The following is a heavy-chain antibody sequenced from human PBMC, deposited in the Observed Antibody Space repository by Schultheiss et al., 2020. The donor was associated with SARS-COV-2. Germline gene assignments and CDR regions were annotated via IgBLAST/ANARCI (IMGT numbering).Heavy chain of an antibody. CDR1: GYTFTSYG. Sequence: ASVKVSCKASGYTFTSYGISWVRQAPGQGLEWMGWISAYNGNTNYAQKLQGRVTMTTDTSTSTAYMELRSLRSDDTAVYYCARGIVVPAADSPSFDYWGQGTLVTVSS. CDR2: ISAYNGNT. D-gene: IGHD2-2*01. CDR3: ARGIVVPAADSPSFDY. J-gene: IGHJ4*02. V-gene: IGHV1-18*01.